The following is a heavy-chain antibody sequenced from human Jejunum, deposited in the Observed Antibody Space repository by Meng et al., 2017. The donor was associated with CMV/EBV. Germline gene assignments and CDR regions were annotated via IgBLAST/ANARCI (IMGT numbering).Heavy chain of an antibody. CDR1: GFTFGDYT. CDR2: IRSKAYSGTT. J-gene: IGHJ4*02. CDR3: VQGYSYYFDY. D-gene: IGHD2-15*01. Sequence: SGFTFGDYTMSWVRQAPGKGLEWVGFIRSKAYSGTTEYAASVKGRFTISRDDSKSIAYLLMNSLKTEDTAVYYCVQGYSYYFDYWGQGTLVTVSS. V-gene: IGHV3-49*04.